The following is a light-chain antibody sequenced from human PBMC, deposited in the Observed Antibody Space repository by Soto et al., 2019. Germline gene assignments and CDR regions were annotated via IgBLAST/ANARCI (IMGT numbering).Light chain of an antibody. CDR3: KQYSTYVWT. J-gene: IGKJ1*01. CDR2: KAS. Sequence: DIQMTQSPSTLSASIGDRVTITCRASQSISSWLAWYQQKPGKAPKLLIYKASSLESGVPSRFSGRGSGKDFTLPISSLQPDDFAAYTCKQYSTYVWTFGQGNKV. CDR1: QSISSW. V-gene: IGKV1-5*03.